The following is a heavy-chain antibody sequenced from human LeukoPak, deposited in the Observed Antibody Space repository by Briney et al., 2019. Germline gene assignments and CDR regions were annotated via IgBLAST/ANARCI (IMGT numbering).Heavy chain of an antibody. V-gene: IGHV3-21*01. CDR2: ISITGTYI. CDR3: ATTFGTTGPFDY. D-gene: IGHD1-7*01. CDR1: GFTFSTYS. J-gene: IGHJ4*02. Sequence: PGGPLRLSCAASGFTFSTYSMNWVRQAPGKGLEWVSSISITGTYIYYADSVKGRFTISRDNAKNSLYLQMNSLRAEDTAVYYCATTFGTTGPFDYWGQGTLVTVSS.